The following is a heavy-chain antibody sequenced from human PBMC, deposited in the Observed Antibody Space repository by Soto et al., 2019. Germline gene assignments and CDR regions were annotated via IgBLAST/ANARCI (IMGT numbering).Heavy chain of an antibody. CDR1: GGSISSSSYY. D-gene: IGHD5-12*01. CDR3: ANYSGYDFGWFDP. J-gene: IGHJ5*02. V-gene: IGHV4-39*07. Sequence: PSETLSLTCTVSGGSISSSSYYWGWIRQPPGKGLEWIGRIYYSGSTNYNPPLKSRVTISVDTSKNQFSLKLSSVTAADTAVYYCANYSGYDFGWFDPWGQGTLVTGSS. CDR2: IYYSGST.